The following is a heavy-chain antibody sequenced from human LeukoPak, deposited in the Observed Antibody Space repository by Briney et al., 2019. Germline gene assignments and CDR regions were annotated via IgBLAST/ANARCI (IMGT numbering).Heavy chain of an antibody. D-gene: IGHD3-16*01. V-gene: IGHV3-21*01. CDR2: ISSSSSYI. CDR3: ARDPDLGYGFVAFDI. CDR1: GFTFSSYS. J-gene: IGHJ3*02. Sequence: GGSLRLSCAASGFTFSSYSMNWVRQAPGKGLEWVSSISSSSSYIYYADSVKGRFTISRDNAKNSLYLQMNSLRAEDTAVYYCARDPDLGYGFVAFDIWGQGTMVTVSS.